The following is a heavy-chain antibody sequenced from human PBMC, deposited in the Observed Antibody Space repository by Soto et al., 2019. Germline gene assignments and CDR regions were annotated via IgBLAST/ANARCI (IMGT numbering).Heavy chain of an antibody. CDR2: INSDGSST. CDR3: ARDHVVSRNWFDP. J-gene: IGHJ5*02. D-gene: IGHD2-21*01. V-gene: IGHV3-74*01. CDR1: GFTFSDYW. Sequence: GGSLRLSCAVSGFTFSDYWMSWVRQAPGKGLVWVSRINSDGSSTSYADSVKGRFTISRDNAKNTLYLQMNSLRAEDTAVYYCARDHVVSRNWFDPWGQGTLVTVSS.